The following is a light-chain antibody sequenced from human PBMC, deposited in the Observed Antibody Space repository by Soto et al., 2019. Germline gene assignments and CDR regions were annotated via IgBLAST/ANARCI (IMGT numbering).Light chain of an antibody. CDR2: AAS. CDR1: QSVSSY. J-gene: IGKJ1*01. Sequence: EIVMTQSPATLSVSPGERATLSCRASQSVSSYLAWYQQKPGQAPRLLIYAASTRATDIPARFSGSGPGTEFTLTISSLQSEDFAVYYCQQYYNWPRTFGQGAKVDIK. V-gene: IGKV3-15*01. CDR3: QQYYNWPRT.